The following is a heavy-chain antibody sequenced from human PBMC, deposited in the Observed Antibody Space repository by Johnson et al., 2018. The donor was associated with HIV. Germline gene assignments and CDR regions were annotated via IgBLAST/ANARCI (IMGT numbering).Heavy chain of an antibody. Sequence: VQLVESGGGLVQPGGSLRLSCAASGFTIDHDAIHWVRQAPGKGLEWVSGISWNSDTIGYADSVKGRFAISRDNAKNSLYLQMNSLRAEDTALYYCAKGGPLFVDAFDIWGLGTMVTVSS. J-gene: IGHJ3*02. CDR2: ISWNSDTI. CDR3: AKGGPLFVDAFDI. D-gene: IGHD3-3*01. V-gene: IGHV3-9*01. CDR1: GFTIDHDA.